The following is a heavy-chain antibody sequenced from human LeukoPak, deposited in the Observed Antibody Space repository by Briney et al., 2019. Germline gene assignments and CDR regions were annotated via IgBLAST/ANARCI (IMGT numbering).Heavy chain of an antibody. CDR2: INTDGSST. V-gene: IGHV3-74*01. J-gene: IGHJ3*01. CDR3: AREETLLDAFDV. Sequence: GGSLRLSCAASGFTFSSYAMSWVRQAPGKGLVWVSRINTDGSSTSYADSVRGRFTISRDNTRNTLYLQMNSLRAEDTAVYYCAREETLLDAFDVWGQWTMVTVSS. CDR1: GFTFSSYA.